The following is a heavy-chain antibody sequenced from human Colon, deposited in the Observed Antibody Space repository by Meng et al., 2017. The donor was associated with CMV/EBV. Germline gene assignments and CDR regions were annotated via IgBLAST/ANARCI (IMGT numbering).Heavy chain of an antibody. V-gene: IGHV4-59*01. CDR2: IYHPGRT. D-gene: IGHD3-10*01. CDR3: ARDAYHYGSSTYNWFDP. J-gene: IGHJ5*02. CDR1: GESITSYY. Sequence: SATLSLTCTVSGESITSYYWTWIRQPPGPGLEWIGNIYHPGRTDYSPSLESRVTISIATSKIHFSLKLSSVTVADTAVYYCARDAYHYGSSTYNWFDPWGKGILVTVSS.